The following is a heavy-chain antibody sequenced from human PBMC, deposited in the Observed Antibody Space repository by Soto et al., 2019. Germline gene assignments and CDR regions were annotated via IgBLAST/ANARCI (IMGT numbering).Heavy chain of an antibody. J-gene: IGHJ4*02. CDR2: IYSGGST. Sequence: EVQLVESGGGLVQPGGSLRLSCAASGLTVSSNYMSWVRQAPGKGLERVSVIYSGGSTYYADSVKGRFTISRDNSKNTLYLQMNSLRAEDTAVYYCARDFYYYGSGTMGGYFDYWGQGTLVTLSS. CDR3: ARDFYYYGSGTMGGYFDY. V-gene: IGHV3-66*01. D-gene: IGHD3-10*01. CDR1: GLTVSSNY.